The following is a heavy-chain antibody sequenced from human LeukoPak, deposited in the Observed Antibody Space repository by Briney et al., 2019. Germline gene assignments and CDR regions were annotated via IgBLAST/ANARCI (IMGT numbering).Heavy chain of an antibody. CDR3: ARGRRDGYNTPYFDY. V-gene: IGHV1-46*01. D-gene: IGHD5-24*01. Sequence: ASVKVSCKASGYTFTSYYMHWVRQAPGQGLGWMGIINPSGGSTSYAQKFQGRVTMTRDTSTSTVYMELSSLRSEDTAVYYCARGRRDGYNTPYFDYWGQGTLVTVSS. J-gene: IGHJ4*02. CDR2: INPSGGST. CDR1: GYTFTSYY.